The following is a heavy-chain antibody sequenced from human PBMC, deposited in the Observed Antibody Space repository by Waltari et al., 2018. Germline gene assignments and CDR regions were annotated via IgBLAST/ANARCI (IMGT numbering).Heavy chain of an antibody. V-gene: IGHV4-4*02. Sequence: QVQLQESGPGLVKPSGTLSLTCAVSGGSISSSNWWSWVRQPPGKGLEWMGEIYHSGSTTYNPSLKSGVTISVDKSKNQFSLKLSSVTAAVTAVYYCARDKGAGYYYGMDVWGQGTTVTVSS. D-gene: IGHD1-26*01. CDR3: ARDKGAGYYYGMDV. CDR2: IYHSGST. J-gene: IGHJ6*02. CDR1: GGSISSSNW.